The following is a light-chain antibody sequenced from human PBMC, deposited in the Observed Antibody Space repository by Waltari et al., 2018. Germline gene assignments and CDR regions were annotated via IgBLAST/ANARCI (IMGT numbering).Light chain of an antibody. CDR2: RNN. CDR1: SSNLGSNY. J-gene: IGLJ2*01. V-gene: IGLV1-47*01. Sequence: QSVLTQPPSASGTPGQRVTISCSGSSSNLGSNYVYWYQQLPGTAPQLLFYRNNQRPAGVPDGFSGSKSVTAASLAISGLRSEDEADYYCAAWDDSLGGVVFGGGTKLTVL. CDR3: AAWDDSLGGVV.